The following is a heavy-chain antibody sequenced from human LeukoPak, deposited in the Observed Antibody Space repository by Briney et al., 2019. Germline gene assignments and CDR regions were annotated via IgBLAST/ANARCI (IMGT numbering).Heavy chain of an antibody. J-gene: IGHJ3*02. CDR3: ARGRDKRGAFDI. Sequence: VASVKVSCKASGGTFSSYAISWVRQAPGQGLEWMGRIIPILGIANYAQKFQGRVTITADKSTSTAYMELSSLRSEDTAVYYCARGRDKRGAFDIWAKGQWSPSL. V-gene: IGHV1-69*04. D-gene: IGHD3-10*01. CDR1: GGTFSSYA. CDR2: IIPILGIA.